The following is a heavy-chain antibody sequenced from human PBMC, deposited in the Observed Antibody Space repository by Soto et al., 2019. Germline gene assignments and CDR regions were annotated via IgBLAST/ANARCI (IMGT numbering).Heavy chain of an antibody. D-gene: IGHD6-19*01. V-gene: IGHV4-59*11. J-gene: IGHJ4*02. CDR2: IFYSGSTTY. CDR1: GGSISGHY. Sequence: PSETLSLTCTVSGGSISGHYWIWIRQPPGEGMEWIGYIFYSGSTTYNNNPSLKSRVTISVDTSKNQFSLRLNSVTAADTAVYYCARVGSSGWSPDYWGQGTLVTVSS. CDR3: ARVGSSGWSPDY.